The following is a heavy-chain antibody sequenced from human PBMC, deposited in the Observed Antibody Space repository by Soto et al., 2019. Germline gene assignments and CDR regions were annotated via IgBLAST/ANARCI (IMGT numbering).Heavy chain of an antibody. V-gene: IGHV1-69*17. CDR1: GDTFNSYL. Sequence: QVQLVQSGAEVKRPGSSVKVSCESSGDTFNSYLISWVRQAPGQGLEWMGGIIPIIRVTHYAQRFQGRVTISALSSTRTAYMALTNLGFEDTALYYCARESLGAKGADHWGQGTLVTVSS. J-gene: IGHJ4*02. CDR2: IIPIIRVT. CDR3: ARESLGAKGADH. D-gene: IGHD7-27*01.